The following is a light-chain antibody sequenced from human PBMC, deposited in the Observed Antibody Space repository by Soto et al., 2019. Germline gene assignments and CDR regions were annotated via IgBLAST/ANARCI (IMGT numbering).Light chain of an antibody. CDR2: AAS. CDR3: QQSYSTRF. CDR1: QSISSY. J-gene: IGKJ3*01. V-gene: IGKV1-39*01. Sequence: DIQMTQSPSSLSASVGDRVTITCRASQSISSYLNWYQQKPGKAPKLLIYAASSLQSCVPARFSGSGSGTDVTLTINSLPHEDFATYYCQQSYSTRFFGPGPNVDIK.